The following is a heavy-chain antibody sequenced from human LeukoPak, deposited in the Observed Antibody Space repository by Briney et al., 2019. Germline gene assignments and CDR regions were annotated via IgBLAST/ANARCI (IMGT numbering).Heavy chain of an antibody. J-gene: IGHJ5*02. CDR2: IIPIFGTA. CDR1: GGTFSSYA. CDR3: ARDLRNYDSSGEFDP. D-gene: IGHD3-22*01. Sequence: GASVKVSCKASGGTFSSYAINWVRQAPGQGLEWMGGIIPIFGTANYAQKFQGRVTITADESTSTAYMELSSLGSEDTAVYYCARDLRNYDSSGEFDPWGQGTLVTVSS. V-gene: IGHV1-69*13.